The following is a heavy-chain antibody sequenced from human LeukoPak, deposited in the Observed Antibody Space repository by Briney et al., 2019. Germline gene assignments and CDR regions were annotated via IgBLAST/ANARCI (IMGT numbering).Heavy chain of an antibody. CDR1: GYTFTSYG. Sequence: GASVKVSCKASGYTFTSYGISWLRQAPGQGLEWVGWISAYNGNTNYAQKLQGRVTMTTDTSTSTAYMELRSLRSDDTAVYYCARSVIILWFGESFQDYWGQGTLVTVSS. CDR2: ISAYNGNT. J-gene: IGHJ4*02. D-gene: IGHD3-10*01. CDR3: ARSVIILWFGESFQDY. V-gene: IGHV1-18*01.